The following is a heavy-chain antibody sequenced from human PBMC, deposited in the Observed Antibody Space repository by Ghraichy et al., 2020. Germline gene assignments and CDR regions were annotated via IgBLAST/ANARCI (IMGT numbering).Heavy chain of an antibody. Sequence: SETLSLTCTVSGGSISSYYWSWIRQPPGKGLEWIGYIYYSGSTNYNPSLKSRVTISVDTSKNQFSLKLSSVTAADTAVYYCARDLFQYYYGSGSGYWGQGTLVTVSS. CDR2: IYYSGST. D-gene: IGHD3-10*01. J-gene: IGHJ4*02. CDR1: GGSISSYY. V-gene: IGHV4-59*01. CDR3: ARDLFQYYYGSGSGY.